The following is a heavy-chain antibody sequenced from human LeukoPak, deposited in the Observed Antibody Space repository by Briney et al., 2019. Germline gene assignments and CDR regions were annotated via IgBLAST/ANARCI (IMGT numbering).Heavy chain of an antibody. V-gene: IGHV1-69*06. D-gene: IGHD2-2*01. CDR2: NIPIFGTT. CDR1: GGTFSSYA. Sequence: SVKVSCKASGGTFSSYAISWVRQAPGQGFEWMGGNIPIFGTTNYAQKFQGRVTSTADKSTSTAYMELSSLRSEDTAVYYCSRDSGADIVVVPAASDYWGQGTLVTVSS. J-gene: IGHJ4*02. CDR3: SRDSGADIVVVPAASDY.